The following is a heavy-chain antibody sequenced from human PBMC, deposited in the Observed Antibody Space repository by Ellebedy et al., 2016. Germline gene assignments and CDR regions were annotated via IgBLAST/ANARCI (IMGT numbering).Heavy chain of an antibody. V-gene: IGHV3-48*02. Sequence: GESLKISCAASGFTFSSYSMNWVRQAPGKGLEWVSYISSSGSTIYYADSVKGRFTISRDNAKNSLYLQMNSLRDEDTAVYYCATHPDIVATIPHYWGQGTLVTVSS. CDR1: GFTFSSYS. CDR2: ISSSGSTI. CDR3: ATHPDIVATIPHY. D-gene: IGHD5-12*01. J-gene: IGHJ4*02.